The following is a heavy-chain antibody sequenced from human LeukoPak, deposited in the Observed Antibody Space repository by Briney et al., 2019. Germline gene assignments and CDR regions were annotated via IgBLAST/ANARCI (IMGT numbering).Heavy chain of an antibody. V-gene: IGHV3-30*04. J-gene: IGHJ4*02. CDR2: ISYDGSNK. CDR3: AREKGDIVLMVYARFDY. D-gene: IGHD2-8*01. Sequence: PGRSLRLSCAASGFTFSSYAMHWVRQAPGKGLEWVAVISYDGSNKYYADSVKGRFTISRDNSKNTLYLQMNSLRAEDTAVYYCAREKGDIVLMVYARFDYWGQGTLVTVSS. CDR1: GFTFSSYA.